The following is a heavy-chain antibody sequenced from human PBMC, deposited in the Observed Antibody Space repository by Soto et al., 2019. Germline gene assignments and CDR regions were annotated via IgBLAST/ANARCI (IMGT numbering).Heavy chain of an antibody. CDR3: AAYDYVWGSYQDY. CDR1: GFTFSSYG. D-gene: IGHD3-16*02. V-gene: IGHV3-30*03. Sequence: ESGGGVVQPGRSLRLSCAASGFTFSSYGMHWVRQAPGKGLEWVAVISYDGSNKYYADSVKGRFTISRDNSKNTLYLQMNSLRAEDTAVYYCAAYDYVWGSYQDYWGQGTLVTVSS. J-gene: IGHJ4*02. CDR2: ISYDGSNK.